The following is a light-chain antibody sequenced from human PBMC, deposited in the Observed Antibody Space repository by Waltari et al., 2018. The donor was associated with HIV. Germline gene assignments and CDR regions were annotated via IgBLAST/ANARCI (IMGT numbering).Light chain of an antibody. CDR1: QSLFYSSKNKNF. CDR3: QQYYATSVT. Sequence: DIVMTQSPDFLRVSLGERATINCTSSQSLFYSSKNKNFLAWYQMKPKHAPKLLIYWASTRHGGVPGRFSGSGSGADFTLTSDSLQLEDVAVYYCQQYYATSVTFGGGT. V-gene: IGKV4-1*01. J-gene: IGKJ4*01. CDR2: WAS.